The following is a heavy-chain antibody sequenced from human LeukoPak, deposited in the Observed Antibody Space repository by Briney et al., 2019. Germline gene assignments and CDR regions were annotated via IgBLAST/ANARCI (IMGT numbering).Heavy chain of an antibody. CDR1: GGSISSGGYY. V-gene: IGHV4-31*03. CDR3: ARGVRDFWSGLQIDY. D-gene: IGHD3-3*01. CDR2: IYYSGST. J-gene: IGHJ4*02. Sequence: TSGTLSLTCTVSGGSISSGGYYWSWIRQHPGKGLEWIGYIYYSGSTYYNPSLKSRVTISVDTSKNQFSLKLSSVTAADTVVYYCARGVRDFWSGLQIDYWGQGTLVTVSS.